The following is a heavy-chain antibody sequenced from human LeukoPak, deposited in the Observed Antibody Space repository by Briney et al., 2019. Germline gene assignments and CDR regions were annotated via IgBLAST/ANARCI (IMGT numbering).Heavy chain of an antibody. CDR3: ARGGRMMGPYYYYMDV. Sequence: AGGSLRLSCAASGFTFSSYDMHWVRQATGKGLEWVSAIGTAGDTYYPVSVKGRFIISRENTKNSLYLQMNSLRAGDTAVYYCARGGRMMGPYYYYMDVWGKGTTVTVSS. V-gene: IGHV3-13*01. J-gene: IGHJ6*03. CDR1: GFTFSSYD. CDR2: IGTAGDT. D-gene: IGHD1-26*01.